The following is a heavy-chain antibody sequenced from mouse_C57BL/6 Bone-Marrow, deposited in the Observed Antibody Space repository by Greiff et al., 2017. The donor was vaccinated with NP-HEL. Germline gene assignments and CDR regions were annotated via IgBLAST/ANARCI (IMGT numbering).Heavy chain of an antibody. J-gene: IGHJ2*01. CDR3: VSTHYYGSREDYFDY. Sequence: EVQLVESGGGLVQPKGSLKLSCAASGFSFNTYAMNWVRQAPGKGLEWVARIRSKSNNYATYYADSVKDRFTISRDDSESMLYLQMNNLKTEDTAMYYCVSTHYYGSREDYFDYWGQGTTLTVSS. CDR1: GFSFNTYA. V-gene: IGHV10-1*01. CDR2: IRSKSNNYAT. D-gene: IGHD1-1*01.